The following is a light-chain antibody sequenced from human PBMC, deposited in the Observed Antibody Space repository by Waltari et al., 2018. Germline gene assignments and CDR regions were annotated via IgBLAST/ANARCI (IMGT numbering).Light chain of an antibody. V-gene: IGLV2-14*03. J-gene: IGLJ1*01. Sequence: QSALTQPASVSGSPGQSITISCTGTSRDVGGYNYVSWYQQHPGKAPKLMVYDVSNRPSGVSKRVSGSKSGDPASLTISGLQAEDEADYYCSSYTSSSTLGYVFGTGTKVTVL. CDR3: SSYTSSSTLGYV. CDR2: DVS. CDR1: SRDVGGYNY.